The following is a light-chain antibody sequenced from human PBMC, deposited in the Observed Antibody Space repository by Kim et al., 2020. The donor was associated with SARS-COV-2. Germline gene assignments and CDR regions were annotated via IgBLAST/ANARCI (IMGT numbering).Light chain of an antibody. Sequence: SASVGDRVTIFCRASQNINTYLVWYQQKPGKAPNLLIYGASSVQSGVPPRFSGSVSGTDFTLTISSLQPEDFATYYCQQSYSSPPTFGQGTKLEI. CDR2: GAS. CDR1: QNINTY. CDR3: QQSYSSPPT. V-gene: IGKV1-39*01. J-gene: IGKJ2*01.